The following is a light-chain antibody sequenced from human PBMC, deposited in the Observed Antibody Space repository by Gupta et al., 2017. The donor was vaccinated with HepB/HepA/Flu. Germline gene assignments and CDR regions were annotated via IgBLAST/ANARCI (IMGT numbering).Light chain of an antibody. CDR2: GNS. V-gene: IGLV1-40*01. Sequence: GAPGQRVTISCTGSSSNIGAGYDVHWYQQLPGTAPKLLISGNSNRPSGVPDRFSGSKSGTSASLAITGLQAEDEADYYCQSYDSSLSGVVFGGGTKLTVL. J-gene: IGLJ2*01. CDR3: QSYDSSLSGVV. CDR1: SSNIGAGYD.